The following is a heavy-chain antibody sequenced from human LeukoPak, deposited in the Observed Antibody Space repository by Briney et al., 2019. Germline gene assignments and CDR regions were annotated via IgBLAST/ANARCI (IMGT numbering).Heavy chain of an antibody. D-gene: IGHD6-13*01. V-gene: IGHV4-34*01. CDR1: GGSFSGYY. CDR3: ARGSWYGYFDY. Sequence: SETLSLTCAVYGGSFSGYYWSWIRQPPGKGLEWIGEINHSGSTNYNPSLKSRVTISVDTFKNQFSLKLSSVTAADTAVYYCARGSWYGYFDYWGQGTLVTVSS. CDR2: INHSGST. J-gene: IGHJ4*02.